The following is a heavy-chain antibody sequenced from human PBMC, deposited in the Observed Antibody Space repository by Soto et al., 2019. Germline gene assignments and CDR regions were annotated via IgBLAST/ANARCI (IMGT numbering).Heavy chain of an antibody. CDR2: ISSNGGST. CDR3: VKISSSSAEGCFEL. Sequence: GGSLRLSCSASGFTFSSYAMNWVRQAPGKGLEYVSAISSNGGSTYYADSVKGSFTISRDNSKNTLYLQMSSLRAEDTAVYYCVKISSSSAEGCFELWGQGTLVTVSS. V-gene: IGHV3-64D*09. CDR1: GFTFSSYA. D-gene: IGHD6-6*01. J-gene: IGHJ1*01.